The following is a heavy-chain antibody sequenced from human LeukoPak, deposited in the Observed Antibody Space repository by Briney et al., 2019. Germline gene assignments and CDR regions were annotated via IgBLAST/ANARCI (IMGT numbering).Heavy chain of an antibody. CDR1: GFTFSDYY. CDR3: ARDDILTGDGAFDI. D-gene: IGHD3-9*01. Sequence: GGSLRLSCAASGFTFSDYYMSWIRQAPGKGLEWVSYISSSGSTIYYADSVKGRFTISRDNSKNTLYLQMNSLRAEDTAVYYCARDDILTGDGAFDIWGQGTMVTVSS. V-gene: IGHV3-11*04. J-gene: IGHJ3*02. CDR2: ISSSGSTI.